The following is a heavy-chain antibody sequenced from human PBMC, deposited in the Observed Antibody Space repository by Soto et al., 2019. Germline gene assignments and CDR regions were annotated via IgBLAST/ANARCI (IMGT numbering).Heavy chain of an antibody. CDR3: AKADGEQWLIPHLDN. V-gene: IGHV3-23*01. D-gene: IGHD6-19*01. Sequence: GGSLRLSCEASGFNFKKFAMGWVRQAPGEGLEWVAGISCCGGSTSYADSVKGRFSLARDDSKSTLSLHLNSLRVEDTARYFSAKADGEQWLIPHLDNWGQGTLVTVSS. CDR2: ISCCGGST. J-gene: IGHJ4*02. CDR1: GFNFKKFA.